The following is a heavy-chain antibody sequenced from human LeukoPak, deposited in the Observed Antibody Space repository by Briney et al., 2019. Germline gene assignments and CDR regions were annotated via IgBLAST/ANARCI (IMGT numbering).Heavy chain of an antibody. CDR2: IYHSGST. CDR1: GYSISSGYY. D-gene: IGHD6-13*01. Sequence: GSLRLSCTVSGYSISSGYYWGWRRQPPGKGVEWIGSIYHSGSTYYNPSLKSRVTISVDTSKNQFSLKLSSVTAADTAVYYCARPYSSSWSFNYWGQGTLVTVSS. CDR3: ARPYSSSWSFNY. J-gene: IGHJ4*02. V-gene: IGHV4-38-2*02.